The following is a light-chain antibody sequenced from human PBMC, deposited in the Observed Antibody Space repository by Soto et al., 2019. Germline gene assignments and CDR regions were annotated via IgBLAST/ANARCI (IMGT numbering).Light chain of an antibody. CDR2: GNS. Sequence: QSALTQPPSVSGAPGQRVTTSCTGSSSNIGAGYDVHWYQQLPGTAPKLLIYGNSNRPSGVPDQFSGSKSGTSASLVITGLQAEDEADYYCQSYDSSLSGVVFGGGTKLTVL. J-gene: IGLJ2*01. CDR1: SSNIGAGYD. V-gene: IGLV1-40*01. CDR3: QSYDSSLSGVV.